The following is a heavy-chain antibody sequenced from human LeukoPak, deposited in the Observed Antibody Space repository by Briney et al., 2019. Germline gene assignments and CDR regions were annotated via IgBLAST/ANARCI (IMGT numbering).Heavy chain of an antibody. CDR3: AKEVVEYSSSSRHYYYYMDV. J-gene: IGHJ6*03. CDR1: GFTFGDYA. Sequence: GGSLRLSCTASGFTFGDYAMSWVRQAPGKGLEWVSAISGSGGSTYYADSVKGRFTISRDNSKNTLYLQMNSLRAEDTAVYYCAKEVVEYSSSSRHYYYYMDVWGKGTTVTISS. CDR2: ISGSGGST. V-gene: IGHV3-23*01. D-gene: IGHD6-6*01.